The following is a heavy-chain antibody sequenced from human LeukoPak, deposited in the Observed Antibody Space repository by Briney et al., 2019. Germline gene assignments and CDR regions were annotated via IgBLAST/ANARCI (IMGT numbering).Heavy chain of an antibody. CDR3: ARVPSPYYYDSSGYYPGFDY. V-gene: IGHV3-74*01. CDR1: GFTFSSYW. CDR2: INSDGSST. D-gene: IGHD3-22*01. Sequence: PGGSLRLSCAASGFTFSSYWMHWVRQAPGKGLVWVSRINSDGSSTSYADSVKGRFTISRDNAKNTLYLQMNSLRAEDTAVYYCARVPSPYYYDSSGYYPGFDYWGQGTLVTVSS. J-gene: IGHJ4*02.